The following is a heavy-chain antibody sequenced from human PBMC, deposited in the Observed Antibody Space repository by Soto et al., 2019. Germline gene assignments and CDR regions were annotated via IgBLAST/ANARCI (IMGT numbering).Heavy chain of an antibody. Sequence: EVQLVESGGGLGQPGGSLRLSCAASGFTFSTYWMHVVRHAPGKGLVLVSRINRDGSRTNYADSVKGRFTTFRDNAKNTVYLQLNSLTAEDTAVYYCAKVATGSYDWFDHWGQGTLVTVSS. CDR3: AKVATGSYDWFDH. CDR2: INRDGSRT. V-gene: IGHV3-74*01. J-gene: IGHJ5*02. CDR1: GFTFSTYW. D-gene: IGHD1-26*01.